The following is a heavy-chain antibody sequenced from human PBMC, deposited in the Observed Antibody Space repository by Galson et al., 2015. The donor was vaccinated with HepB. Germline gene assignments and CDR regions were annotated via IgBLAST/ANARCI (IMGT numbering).Heavy chain of an antibody. Sequence: SLRLSCAAPGFTFSNYWMHWVRQAPGKGLVWVSSINRDGTTLYYADSVKGRFTISRDSAKNTVYLQMNSLRLEDAAMYYCTTTGGTLSPHYWGQGTLVVVSS. V-gene: IGHV3-74*01. CDR1: GFTFSNYW. J-gene: IGHJ4*02. D-gene: IGHD1-14*01. CDR2: INRDGTTL. CDR3: TTTGGTLSPHY.